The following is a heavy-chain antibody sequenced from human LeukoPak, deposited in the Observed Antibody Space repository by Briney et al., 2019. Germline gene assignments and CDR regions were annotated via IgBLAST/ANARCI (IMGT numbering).Heavy chain of an antibody. Sequence: ASVKVSCKASGYTFTSYYMHWVRQAPGQGLEWMGIINPSGGSTSYAQKFQGRVTMTRDTSTSTVYMELSSLRSEDTAVYYCARRPYDILTGYYLGWFDPWGQGTLVTVSS. V-gene: IGHV1-46*01. J-gene: IGHJ5*02. D-gene: IGHD3-9*01. CDR3: ARRPYDILTGYYLGWFDP. CDR2: INPSGGST. CDR1: GYTFTSYY.